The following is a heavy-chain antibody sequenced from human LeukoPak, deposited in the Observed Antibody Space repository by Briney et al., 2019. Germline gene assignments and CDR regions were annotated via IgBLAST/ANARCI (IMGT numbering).Heavy chain of an antibody. D-gene: IGHD1-1*01. Sequence: GRSLRLSCAASGFTFSTFWMSWVRQAPGKGLEWVANINQGGSEKYYVDSMKGRFTVSRDNAKNSLYLQMDSLRAEDTAVYYCARGGTFVSDYWGQGTLVTVSS. J-gene: IGHJ4*02. CDR1: GFTFSTFW. CDR2: INQGGSEK. CDR3: ARGGTFVSDY. V-gene: IGHV3-7*01.